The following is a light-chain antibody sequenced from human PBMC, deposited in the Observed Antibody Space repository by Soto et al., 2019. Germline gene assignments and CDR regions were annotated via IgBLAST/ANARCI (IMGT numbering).Light chain of an antibody. Sequence: EIVLTQSPATLSVSPGERATLSCRASQSVSSNLAWYQQKPGQAPRLLIYDTSSRATGFPARFSGSGSGTEFTLTISSLQSEDMAVYYCQQYNSWPPYTFGQGTKVEIK. CDR3: QQYNSWPPYT. CDR2: DTS. CDR1: QSVSSN. J-gene: IGKJ2*01. V-gene: IGKV3-15*01.